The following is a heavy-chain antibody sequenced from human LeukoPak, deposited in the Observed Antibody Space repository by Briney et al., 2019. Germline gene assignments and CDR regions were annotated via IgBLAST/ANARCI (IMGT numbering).Heavy chain of an antibody. J-gene: IGHJ4*02. V-gene: IGHV1-2*02. CDR2: IHPRSGDT. CDR3: ARDGEYGSGSYYRGCFDY. Sequence: ASVKVSCKASGYSFTAFYIHWLRQAPGQGLEWMGWIHPRSGDTNYAQKFQGRVTMTRDTSINTAYMDLNGLRSDDTAVYYCARDGEYGSGSYYRGCFDYWGPGALVTVSS. D-gene: IGHD3-10*01. CDR1: GYSFTAFY.